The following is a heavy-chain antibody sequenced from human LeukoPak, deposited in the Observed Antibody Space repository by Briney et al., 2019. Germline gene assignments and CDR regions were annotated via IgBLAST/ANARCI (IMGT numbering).Heavy chain of an antibody. Sequence: GGSLRLSCAASGFTFSSYWMSWVHQAPGKGLEWVANMKYDGSEKYYVDSVKGRFTISRDNAKNSLYLQMNSLGAEDTAVYYCARDIEAAGLFLDYWGQGTLVTVSS. CDR3: ARDIEAAGLFLDY. CDR1: GFTFSSYW. CDR2: MKYDGSEK. V-gene: IGHV3-7*01. D-gene: IGHD6-13*01. J-gene: IGHJ4*02.